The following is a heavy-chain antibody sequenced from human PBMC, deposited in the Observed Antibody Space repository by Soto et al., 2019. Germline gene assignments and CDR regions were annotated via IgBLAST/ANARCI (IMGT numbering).Heavy chain of an antibody. CDR3: ARGRGEGRFSGVQGFRRWFDP. D-gene: IGHD3-10*01. CDR1: GGSFSGYY. Sequence: QVQLQQWGAGLLKPSETLSLTCAVYGGSFSGYYWSWIRQPPGKGLEWIGEINHSGSTNYNPSLKSRVTISVDTSKNQFSLKLSSVTAADTAVYYCARGRGEGRFSGVQGFRRWFDPWGQGTLVTVSS. J-gene: IGHJ5*02. V-gene: IGHV4-34*01. CDR2: INHSGST.